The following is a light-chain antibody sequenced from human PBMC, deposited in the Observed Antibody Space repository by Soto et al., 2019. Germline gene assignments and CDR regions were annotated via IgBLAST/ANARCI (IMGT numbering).Light chain of an antibody. CDR3: QQCDNLPPGT. J-gene: IGKJ2*01. Sequence: IPMTQSPSSLSASVGDRVTITCQASQDISNYLNWYQQKPGKAPKFVIYDASNLETGVPSRFSGSGSGADFTFAISSLQPEDVATYYCQQCDNLPPGTFGQGTKLEIK. V-gene: IGKV1-33*01. CDR1: QDISNY. CDR2: DAS.